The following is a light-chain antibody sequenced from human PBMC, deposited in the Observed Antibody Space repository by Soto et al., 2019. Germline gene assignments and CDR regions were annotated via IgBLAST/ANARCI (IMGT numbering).Light chain of an antibody. J-gene: IGKJ5*01. V-gene: IGKV1-5*01. Sequence: DIQMTQYPSTLSASVGERVTISCRASQSVNHWLAWYQRKPGKAPKLLIYAASTLQSGVPSRFSGSGSGTEFTLTISSLQPEDFATYYCQQLNAYPITFGQGTRLEI. CDR2: AAS. CDR1: QSVNHW. CDR3: QQLNAYPIT.